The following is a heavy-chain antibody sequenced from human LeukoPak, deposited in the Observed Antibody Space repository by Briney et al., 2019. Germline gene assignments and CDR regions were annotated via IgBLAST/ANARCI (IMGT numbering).Heavy chain of an antibody. CDR1: GFTFSSYA. CDR3: ARVPCGDYGDCTPRRYYFDY. Sequence: GGSLRLSCAASGFTFSSYAMHWVRQAPGKGLEYVSAISSNGGSTYYANSVKGRFTISRDNSKNTLYLQMGSLRAEDMAVYYCARVPCGDYGDCTPRRYYFDYWGQGTLVTVSS. CDR2: ISSNGGST. V-gene: IGHV3-64*01. D-gene: IGHD4-17*01. J-gene: IGHJ4*02.